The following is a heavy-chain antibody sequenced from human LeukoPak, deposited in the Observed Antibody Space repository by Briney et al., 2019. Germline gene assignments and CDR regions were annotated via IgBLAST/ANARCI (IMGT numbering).Heavy chain of an antibody. V-gene: IGHV1-18*01. CDR3: ARVGDCSSTSCYIYYYYYYMDV. CDR1: GYTFTSYG. CDR2: ISAYNGNT. J-gene: IGHJ6*03. Sequence: GASVKVSCKASGYTFTSYGISWVRQAPGQGLEWMGWISAYNGNTNHAQKLQGRVTMTTDTSTSTAYMELRSLRSDDTAVYYCARVGDCSSTSCYIYYYYYYMDVWGKGTTVTVSS. D-gene: IGHD2-2*02.